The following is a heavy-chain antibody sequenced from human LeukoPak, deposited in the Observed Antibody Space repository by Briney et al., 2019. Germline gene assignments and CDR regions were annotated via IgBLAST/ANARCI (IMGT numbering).Heavy chain of an antibody. CDR3: ASDNYDILTGYSYYFDY. D-gene: IGHD3-9*01. J-gene: IGHJ4*02. CDR1: GGTFSSYA. V-gene: IGHV1-2*02. CDR2: INPNSGGT. Sequence: ASVRVSCKASGGTFSSYAISWVRQAPGQGLEWMGWINPNSGGTNYAQKFQGRVTMTRDTSISTAYMELSRLRSDDTAVYYCASDNYDILTGYSYYFDYWGQGTLVTVSS.